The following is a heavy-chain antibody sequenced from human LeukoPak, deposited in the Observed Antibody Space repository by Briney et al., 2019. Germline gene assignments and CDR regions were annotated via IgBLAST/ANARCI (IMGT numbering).Heavy chain of an antibody. CDR3: AKDSGTTGEVKFDP. Sequence: SETLSLTCTVSGGSITNFYWSWIRQPAGKGLEWIGRIYSSGTITYNPSLERRVSMSVDTSKNQFSLKLSSVTAADTAVYYCAKDSGTTGEVKFDPWGQGTLVIVSS. J-gene: IGHJ5*02. CDR2: IYSSGTI. D-gene: IGHD3-10*01. CDR1: GGSITNFY. V-gene: IGHV4-4*07.